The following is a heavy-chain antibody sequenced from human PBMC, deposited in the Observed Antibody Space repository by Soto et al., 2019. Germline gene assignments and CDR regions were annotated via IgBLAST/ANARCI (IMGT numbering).Heavy chain of an antibody. CDR1: GYTFTSYD. D-gene: IGHD3-3*01. Sequence: QVQLVQSGAEVKKPGASVKVSCKASGYTFTSYDINWVRQATGQGLEWMGWMNPNSGNTGYAQKFQGRVTMTRNTSISTAYMELSSLRSEDTAVYYCARGLLRFLEEGGAGMDVWGQGTTVTVSS. CDR2: MNPNSGNT. J-gene: IGHJ6*02. V-gene: IGHV1-8*01. CDR3: ARGLLRFLEEGGAGMDV.